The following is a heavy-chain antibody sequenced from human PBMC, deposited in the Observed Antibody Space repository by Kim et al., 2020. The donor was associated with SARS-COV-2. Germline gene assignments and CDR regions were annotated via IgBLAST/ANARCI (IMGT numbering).Heavy chain of an antibody. V-gene: IGHV3-21*01. CDR3: AMGVDTAMVSGGYNWVDP. J-gene: IGHJ5*02. Sequence: GGSLRLSCAASGFTFGSYSMHWIRQAPGKGLEWVSSITSSSSSIYYADSIEGRFTISRDNAENSLFLQMNSLRDEDTAVYFCAMGVDTAMVSGGYNWVDP. D-gene: IGHD5-18*01. CDR2: ITSSSSSI. CDR1: GFTFGSYS.